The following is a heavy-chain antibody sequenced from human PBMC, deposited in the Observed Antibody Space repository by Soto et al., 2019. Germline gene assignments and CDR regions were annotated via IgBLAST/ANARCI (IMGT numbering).Heavy chain of an antibody. V-gene: IGHV1-3*01. CDR1: GYTFTSYA. CDR2: INAGNGNT. CDR3: ARDRDILTGNWFDP. D-gene: IGHD3-9*01. Sequence: QVQLVQSGAEVKKPGASVKVSCKASGYTFTSYAMHWVRQAPGQRLEWMGWINAGNGNTKYSQKFQGRVTITRDNSPSTAYMELSSLRSEDTAVYYCARDRDILTGNWFDPWGQGTLVTVSS. J-gene: IGHJ5*02.